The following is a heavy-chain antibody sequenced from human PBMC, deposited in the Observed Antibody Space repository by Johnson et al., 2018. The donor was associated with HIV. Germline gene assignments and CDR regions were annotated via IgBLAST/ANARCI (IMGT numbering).Heavy chain of an antibody. CDR2: IDWNGGST. J-gene: IGHJ3*02. Sequence: AQLVESGGGVVRPGGSLRLSCAASGFTFDDYGMSWVRQAPGKGLEWVSGIDWNGGSTGYADSVAGRFTLSRDNAKNTVYLQMNSLRAEDTAVYFCARIRVAVITEVGAFDIWGQGTMVSVSS. CDR1: GFTFDDYG. V-gene: IGHV3-20*04. D-gene: IGHD3-22*01. CDR3: ARIRVAVITEVGAFDI.